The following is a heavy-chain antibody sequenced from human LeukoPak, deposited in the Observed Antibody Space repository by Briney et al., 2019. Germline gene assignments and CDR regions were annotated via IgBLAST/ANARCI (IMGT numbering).Heavy chain of an antibody. CDR2: ISRTSDTI. V-gene: IGHV3-48*01. CDR3: ARDYGYAFDT. J-gene: IGHJ3*02. Sequence: GGSLRLSCAASGFTFSGYTLNWVRQAPGRGLEWVSYISRTSDTISYADSVKGRFTISRDNAKNSLYLQMSSLRAEDTAVYYCARDYGYAFDTCGEGTMVTVSS. D-gene: IGHD3-16*01. CDR1: GFTFSGYT.